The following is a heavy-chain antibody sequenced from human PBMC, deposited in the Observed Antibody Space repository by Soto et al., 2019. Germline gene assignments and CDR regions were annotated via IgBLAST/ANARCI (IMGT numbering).Heavy chain of an antibody. J-gene: IGHJ5*02. CDR3: ARDGVALGFDP. CDR2: INPNNGDT. V-gene: IGHV1-2*02. D-gene: IGHD3-3*01. Sequence: ASVKVSCKASGYSFTGYYIHWVRQAPGQGLEWMGYINPNNGDTRYAQDFQGRVTMTRDTSISTASMELRRLRSDDTAVYYCARDGVALGFDPWGQGTPVTVSS. CDR1: GYSFTGYY.